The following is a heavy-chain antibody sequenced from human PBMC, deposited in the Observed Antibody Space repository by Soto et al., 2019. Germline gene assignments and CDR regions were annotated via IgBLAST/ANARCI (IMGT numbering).Heavy chain of an antibody. D-gene: IGHD3-10*01. CDR3: ARDRPGDEGDAFDI. Sequence: EVQLVETGGGLIQPGGSLRLSFVASGLTVSSNYITWVRQAPGKWLEWFSVLYSGGSTHYAGYVKGRFIISRDNSKNTLYLQMNSLRAEDTAVYYCARDRPGDEGDAFDIWGHGTMVTVSS. CDR2: LYSGGST. CDR1: GLTVSSNY. V-gene: IGHV3-53*02. J-gene: IGHJ3*02.